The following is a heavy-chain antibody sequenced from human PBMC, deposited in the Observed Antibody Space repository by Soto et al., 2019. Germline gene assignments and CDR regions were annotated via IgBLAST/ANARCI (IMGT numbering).Heavy chain of an antibody. Sequence: EVQLVESGGGLVQPGESLRLSCAASGFTFSGSAMHWVRQAPGKGLEWVGRIRSKPNNYATAYAASVKVRFSISRDDSNNTAYLQVNSLKTEDTAVYYCAGRQNDYNYYYYYPMDVWGRGTTFTVSS. D-gene: IGHD4-4*01. CDR1: GFTFSGSA. CDR2: IRSKPNNYAT. V-gene: IGHV3-73*02. CDR3: AGRQNDYNYYYYYPMDV. J-gene: IGHJ6*02.